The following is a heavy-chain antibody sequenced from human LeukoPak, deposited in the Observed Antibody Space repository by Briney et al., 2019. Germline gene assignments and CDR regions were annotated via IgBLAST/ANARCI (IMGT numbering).Heavy chain of an antibody. CDR3: AKGYCGGDCPFDY. CDR1: GFTFSTYA. CDR2: IWYDGSNK. D-gene: IGHD2-21*01. Sequence: GRSLRLSCAASGFTFSTYAMHWVRQAPGKGLEWVAVIWYDGSNKYYADSVKGRFTISRDNSKNTQYLQMNSLRAEDTAVYYCAKGYCGGDCPFDYWGQGTLVTVSS. V-gene: IGHV3-33*06. J-gene: IGHJ4*02.